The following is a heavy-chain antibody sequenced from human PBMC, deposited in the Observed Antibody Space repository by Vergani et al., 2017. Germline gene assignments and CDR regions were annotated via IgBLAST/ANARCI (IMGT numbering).Heavy chain of an antibody. CDR1: GGSISSGGYY. D-gene: IGHD1-14*01. V-gene: IGHV4-31*03. CDR3: ARGRRSRNQGFDY. Sequence: QVQLQESGPGLVKPSQTLSLTCTVSGGSISSGGYYWSWIRQHPGKGLEWIGYIYYSGSTYYNPSLKSRVTISVYTSKNQFSLKLRSVTAADTAVYYCARGRRSRNQGFDYWGQGTLVTVSS. CDR2: IYYSGST. J-gene: IGHJ4*02.